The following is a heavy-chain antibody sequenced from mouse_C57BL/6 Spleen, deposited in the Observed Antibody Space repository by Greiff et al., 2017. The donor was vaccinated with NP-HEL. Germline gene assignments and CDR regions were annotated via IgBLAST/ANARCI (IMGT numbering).Heavy chain of an antibody. CDR1: GYTFTSYW. V-gene: IGHV1-64*01. D-gene: IGHD2-5*01. Sequence: QVQLQQPGAELVKPGASVKLSCKASGYTFTSYWMHWVKQRPGQGLEWIGMIHPNSGSTNYNEKFKSKATLTVDKSSSTAYMQLSSLTSEDSAVYYCARSDSNYDLYAMDYWGQGTSVTVSS. CDR2: IHPNSGST. CDR3: ARSDSNYDLYAMDY. J-gene: IGHJ4*01.